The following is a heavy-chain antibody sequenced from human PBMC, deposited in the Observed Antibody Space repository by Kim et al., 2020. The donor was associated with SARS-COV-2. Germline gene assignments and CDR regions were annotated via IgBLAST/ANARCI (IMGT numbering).Heavy chain of an antibody. J-gene: IGHJ4*02. V-gene: IGHV3-11*05. CDR3: ARVPVGSSSWYYFDY. CDR2: ISSTTGYT. D-gene: IGHD6-13*01. CDR1: GFTFSDYY. Sequence: GGSLRLSCAASGFTFSDYYMSWIRQAPGKGLDWVSYISSTTGYTNYADSVKGRFTISRDNAKNSLYLQMNSLRAEDTAVYYCARVPVGSSSWYYFDYWGQGTLAT.